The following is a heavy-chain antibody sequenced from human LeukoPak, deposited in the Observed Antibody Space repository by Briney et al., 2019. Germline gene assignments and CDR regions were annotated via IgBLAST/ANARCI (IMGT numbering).Heavy chain of an antibody. Sequence: KVSCKASGYTFTSYWIGWVRQMPGKGLEWMGIIYPGDSDTRYSPSFQGQVTISADKSISTAYLQWSSLKASDTAMYYCARRAIPDYYYYMDVWGKGTTVTVSS. J-gene: IGHJ6*03. CDR2: IYPGDSDT. V-gene: IGHV5-51*01. CDR1: GYTFTSYW. CDR3: ARRAIPDYYYYMDV.